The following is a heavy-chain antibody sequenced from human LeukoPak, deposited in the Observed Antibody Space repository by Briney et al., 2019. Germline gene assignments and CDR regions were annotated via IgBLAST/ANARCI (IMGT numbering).Heavy chain of an antibody. Sequence: GGSLRLSCAASGFTFSSYWMSWVRQAPGKGLEWVPNIKQDGSEKYYVDSVKGRFTISRDNAKNSLYLQMNSLRAEDTAVYYCATSQTTSGRYGNAFDIWGQGTVVTVST. V-gene: IGHV3-7*01. J-gene: IGHJ3*02. CDR1: GFTFSSYW. D-gene: IGHD6-19*01. CDR3: ATSQTTSGRYGNAFDI. CDR2: IKQDGSEK.